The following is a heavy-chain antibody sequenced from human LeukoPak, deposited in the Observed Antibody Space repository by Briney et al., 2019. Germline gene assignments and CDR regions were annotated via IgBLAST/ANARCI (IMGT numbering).Heavy chain of an antibody. CDR3: TRVLFVVVPAGGPPDY. CDR2: IRSKAYGGTT. J-gene: IGHJ4*02. Sequence: PGGSLRLSCTASGFTFGDYAMSWFRQAPGKGLEWVGFIRSKAYGGTTEYAASVKGRFTISRDDSKSIAYLQMNSLKTEDTAVYYCTRVLFVVVPAGGPPDYWGQGTLVTVSS. V-gene: IGHV3-49*03. D-gene: IGHD2-2*01. CDR1: GFTFGDYA.